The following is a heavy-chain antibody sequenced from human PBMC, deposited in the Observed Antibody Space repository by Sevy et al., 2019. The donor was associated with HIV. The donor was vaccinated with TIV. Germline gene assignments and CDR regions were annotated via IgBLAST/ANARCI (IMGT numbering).Heavy chain of an antibody. CDR2: ISAYNGNT. CDR1: GYTFTSYG. CDR3: ARQWGVTSRYDFWVPFDY. D-gene: IGHD3-3*01. J-gene: IGHJ4*02. V-gene: IGHV1-18*01. Sequence: ASVKVSCKASGYTFTSYGISWVRQAPGQGLEWMGWISAYNGNTNYAQKLQGRVTMTTDTSTSTAYMELRSLRSDDSAVYYCARQWGVTSRYDFWVPFDYWGQGTLVTVSS.